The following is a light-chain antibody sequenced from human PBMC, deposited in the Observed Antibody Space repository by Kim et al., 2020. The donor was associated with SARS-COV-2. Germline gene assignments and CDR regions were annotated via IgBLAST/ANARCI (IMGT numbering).Light chain of an antibody. CDR1: SSDVGFYNH. CDR3: SSYAGSDNYV. J-gene: IGLJ1*01. CDR2: EVS. Sequence: GQSVTTSCTGTSSDVGFYNHVSWYQQYPGKAPKLMIYEVSKRPSGVPDRFSGSKAGNAASLTVSGLQAEDEADYYCSSYAGSDNYVFGTGTKVTVL. V-gene: IGLV2-8*01.